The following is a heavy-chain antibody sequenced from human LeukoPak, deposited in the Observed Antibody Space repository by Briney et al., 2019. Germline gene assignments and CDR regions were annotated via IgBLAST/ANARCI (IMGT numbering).Heavy chain of an antibody. CDR3: ARDLSSYGYYGWFDP. V-gene: IGHV3-33*01. J-gene: IGHJ5*02. CDR2: MWYDGSNK. D-gene: IGHD5-18*01. Sequence: GRSLRLSCAASGFTFSSYGMHWVRQAPGKGLEWVSVMWYDGSNKYYADSVRGRFTISKDNSKNTLYLQMNIMRAEGTAVYCCARDLSSYGYYGWFDPWGQGTLVTVSS. CDR1: GFTFSSYG.